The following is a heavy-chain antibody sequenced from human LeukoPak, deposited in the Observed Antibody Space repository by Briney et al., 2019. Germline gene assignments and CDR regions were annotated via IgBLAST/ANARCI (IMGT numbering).Heavy chain of an antibody. CDR2: IYSSGST. J-gene: IGHJ4*02. D-gene: IGHD3-3*01. Sequence: KPSETLSLTCTVSGGSISSYYWSWIRQPAGKGLEWIGRIYSSGSTNYNPSLESRVTLSVDMSKSQFSLRLTSVTAADTAVYYCAREPPDFWSGYSHFDYWGQGILVTVSS. CDR1: GGSISSYY. CDR3: AREPPDFWSGYSHFDY. V-gene: IGHV4-4*07.